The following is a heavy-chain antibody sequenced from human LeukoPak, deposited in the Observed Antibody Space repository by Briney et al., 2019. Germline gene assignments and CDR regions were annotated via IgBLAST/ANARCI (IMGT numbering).Heavy chain of an antibody. V-gene: IGHV4-39*01. CDR1: GGSISSSYYY. J-gene: IGHJ5*02. CDR3: ARLLRDILTGYYTQNWFDP. CDR2: IYYSGDT. Sequence: SETLSLTCTVSGGSISSSYYYWGWIRQPPGKGLEWIGSIYYSGDTYYNPSLKSRVTISVDTSKNHFSLRLTSVTAADTAVYYCARLLRDILTGYYTQNWFDPWGQGTLVTVSS. D-gene: IGHD3-9*01.